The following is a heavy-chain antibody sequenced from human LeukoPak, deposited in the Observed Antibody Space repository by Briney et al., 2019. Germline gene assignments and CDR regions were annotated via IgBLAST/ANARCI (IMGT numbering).Heavy chain of an antibody. V-gene: IGHV1-2*02. CDR2: INPNSGAT. CDR3: ARGIGYCSSASYRDY. J-gene: IGHJ4*02. Sequence: ASVKVSCKASGYTFTDYYVHWVRQAPGQGLEWMGWINPNSGATNYVQKFQGRVTMTRDTSISTAYMELSRLRSDDTAVYYCARGIGYCSSASYRDYWGQGTLVTVSS. D-gene: IGHD2-2*01. CDR1: GYTFTDYY.